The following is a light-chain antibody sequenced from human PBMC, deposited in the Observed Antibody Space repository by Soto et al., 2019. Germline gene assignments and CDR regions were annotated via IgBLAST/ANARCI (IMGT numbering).Light chain of an antibody. Sequence: AIRMTQSPSSFSASTGDRVTITCRASQGISSYLAWYQQKPGKAPKVLICAASTLQSGVPSRFSGSGSGTDFTLTISCLQSEDFATYYCQQYSDFLISFGPGTTVDFK. CDR2: AAS. J-gene: IGKJ3*01. CDR3: QQYSDFLIS. V-gene: IGKV1-8*01. CDR1: QGISSY.